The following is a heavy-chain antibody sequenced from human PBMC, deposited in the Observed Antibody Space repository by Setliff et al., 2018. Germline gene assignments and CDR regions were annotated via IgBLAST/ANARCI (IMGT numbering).Heavy chain of an antibody. Sequence: ASGKVSCKASGYTFTGDFLHWLRQTPGQGFQWLGRLNPDSGDTEYSQKFRGRVTMPRDTSISTGYMELSGLTSNDTAVYYCAREARGWGGPKFDLWGQGTLVTVSS. CDR3: AREARGWGGPKFDL. D-gene: IGHD6-19*01. J-gene: IGHJ5*02. V-gene: IGHV1-2*02. CDR1: GYTFTGDF. CDR2: LNPDSGDT.